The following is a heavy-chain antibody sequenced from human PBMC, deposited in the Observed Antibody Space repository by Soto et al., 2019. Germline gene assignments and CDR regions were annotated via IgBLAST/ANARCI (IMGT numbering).Heavy chain of an antibody. CDR3: ARSSEYYYGSGSYYPFDY. J-gene: IGHJ4*02. V-gene: IGHV1-2*04. CDR1: GYTFTGYY. D-gene: IGHD3-10*01. Sequence: ASVKVSCKASGYTFTGYYMHWVRQAPGQGLEWMGRINPNSGGTNYAQKFQGWVTMTRDTSISTAYMELSRLRSDDTAVYYCARSSEYYYGSGSYYPFDYWGQGTLVTVSS. CDR2: INPNSGGT.